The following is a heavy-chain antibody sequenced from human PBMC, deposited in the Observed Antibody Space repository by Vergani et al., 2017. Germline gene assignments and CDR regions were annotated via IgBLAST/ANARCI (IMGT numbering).Heavy chain of an antibody. D-gene: IGHD3-22*01. CDR2: IYSTGST. CDR3: ARMGGYDEGDAFRIGYFDS. Sequence: QVQLQESGPGLVKPSETLSLICDVFDFISNGHYWGWIRQHPGKGLEWIGYIYSTGSTHHNPSLRRRINMSVDTSKNQFSLKLNSVTAADTAMYYCARMGGYDEGDAFRIGYFDSWGPGILVTVSS. J-gene: IGHJ4*02. V-gene: IGHV4-31*11. CDR1: DFISNGHY.